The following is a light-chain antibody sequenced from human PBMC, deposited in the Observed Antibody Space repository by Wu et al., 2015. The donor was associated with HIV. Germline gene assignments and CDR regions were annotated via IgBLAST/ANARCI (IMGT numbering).Light chain of an antibody. V-gene: IGKV1-8*01. CDR3: QKYNTAPWT. CDR2: TAS. Sequence: AIRMTQAPSSLSTSTGDRVSITCRASQGISSCLAWCHQNPNPLMYTASTLQSGVPSRFSGSGSGTDFTLTISSLQPEDVATYYCQKYNTAPWTLGQGTKVEMK. J-gene: IGKJ1*01. CDR1: QGISSC.